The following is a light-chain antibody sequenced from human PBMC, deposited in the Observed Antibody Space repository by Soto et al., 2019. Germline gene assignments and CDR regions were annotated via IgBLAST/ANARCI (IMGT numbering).Light chain of an antibody. V-gene: IGKV3-11*01. J-gene: IGKJ4*01. CDR2: DAS. CDR1: QSVSSY. CDR3: QQRSNWPLT. Sequence: EIVLTQSPATLSLSPGERATLSCRASQSVSSYLVWYQQKPGQAPRLLIYDASNRATGIPARFSASGSGTDFTLTISSLEAEDFAIYYCQQRSNWPLTFGGGTKVEIK.